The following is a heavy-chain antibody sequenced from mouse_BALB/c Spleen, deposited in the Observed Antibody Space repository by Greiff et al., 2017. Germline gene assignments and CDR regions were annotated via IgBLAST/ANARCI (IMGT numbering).Heavy chain of an antibody. CDR1: GYSITSGYY. V-gene: IGHV3-6*02. Sequence: EVQLQESGPGLVKPSQSLSLTCSVTGYSITSGYYWNWIRQFPGNKLEWMGYISYDGSNNYNPSLKNRISITRVTSKNQFFLKLNSVTTEDTATYYCARADYDYDSRGLAYWGQGTLVTVSA. CDR3: ARADYDYDSRGLAY. D-gene: IGHD2-4*01. J-gene: IGHJ3*01. CDR2: ISYDGSN.